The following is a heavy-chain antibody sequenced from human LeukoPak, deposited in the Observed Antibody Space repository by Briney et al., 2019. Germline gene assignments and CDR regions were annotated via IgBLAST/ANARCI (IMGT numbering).Heavy chain of an antibody. Sequence: ASVKVSCKPSGYTFTGYYMHWVRQATGQGLEWMGWINPNSGGTNYAQKFQGRVTMTRDTSISTAYMELSRLTSDDTAVYYCARDSKATVGAGTFDFWGQGTLVTVSS. D-gene: IGHD1-26*01. V-gene: IGHV1-2*02. CDR1: GYTFTGYY. J-gene: IGHJ4*02. CDR2: INPNSGGT. CDR3: ARDSKATVGAGTFDF.